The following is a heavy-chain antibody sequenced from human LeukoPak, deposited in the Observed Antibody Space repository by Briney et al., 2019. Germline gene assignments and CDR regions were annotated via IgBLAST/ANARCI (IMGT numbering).Heavy chain of an antibody. V-gene: IGHV3-9*01. J-gene: IGHJ4*02. CDR1: GFTFDDYA. CDR3: AKDTRAYYYDSSGYYFDY. D-gene: IGHD3-22*01. CDR2: ISWSSGSI. Sequence: GGSLRLSCAASGFTFDDYAMHWVRQAPGKGLEWVSGISWSSGSIGYADSVKGRFTISRDNAKNSLYLQMNSLRAEDTALYYCAKDTRAYYYDSSGYYFDYWGQGTLVTVSS.